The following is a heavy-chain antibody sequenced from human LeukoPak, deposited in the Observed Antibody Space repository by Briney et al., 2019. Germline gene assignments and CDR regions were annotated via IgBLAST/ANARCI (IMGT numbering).Heavy chain of an antibody. V-gene: IGHV3-48*01. D-gene: IGHD1-26*01. CDR3: AREIPWELQPLVDY. Sequence: GGSLRLSCAASGFTFSSYSMNWVRQAPGKGLEWVSYISSSSSTIYYADSVKGRFTISRDNAKNSLYLQMNSLRAEDTAVYYCAREIPWELQPLVDYWGQGTLVTVSS. CDR1: GFTFSSYS. CDR2: ISSSSSTI. J-gene: IGHJ4*02.